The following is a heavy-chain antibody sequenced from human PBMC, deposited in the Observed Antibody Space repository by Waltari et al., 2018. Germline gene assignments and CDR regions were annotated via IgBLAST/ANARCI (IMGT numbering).Heavy chain of an antibody. J-gene: IGHJ5*02. CDR3: ARTVPLGRIAVGGLGWFDP. D-gene: IGHD6-19*01. CDR2: MNPNRGNT. CDR1: GYTFTSYD. Sequence: QVQLVQSGAEVKKPGASVKVSCKASGYTFTSYDINWVRQATGQGLEWMGWMNPNRGNTGYAQKIKGRVTMTRNDSISTAYMELSRLRSDDTAGDDCARTVPLGRIAVGGLGWFDPWGQGTLVTVSS. V-gene: IGHV1-8*01.